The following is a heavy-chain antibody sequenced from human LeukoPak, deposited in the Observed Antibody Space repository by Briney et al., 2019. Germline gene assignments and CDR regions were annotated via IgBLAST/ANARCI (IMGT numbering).Heavy chain of an antibody. D-gene: IGHD6-13*01. Sequence: PSETLSLTCAVYGGSFSGYYWSWIRQPPGKGLEWIGEINHSGSTNYNPSLKSRVTISVDTSKNQFSLKLSSVTAADTAVYYCARGRSWYYYYYYYYMDVWGKGTTVTVSS. J-gene: IGHJ6*03. CDR1: GGSFSGYY. CDR3: ARGRSWYYYYYYYYMDV. V-gene: IGHV4-34*01. CDR2: INHSGST.